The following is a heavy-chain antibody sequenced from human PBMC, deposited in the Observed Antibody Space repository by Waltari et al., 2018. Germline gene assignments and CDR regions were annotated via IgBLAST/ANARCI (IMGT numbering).Heavy chain of an antibody. J-gene: IGHJ5*02. CDR1: GYTFTDYY. V-gene: IGHV1-69-2*01. CDR2: YNPDAGET. Sequence: EVQLVQSGAEVKKPGATVKISCKASGYTFTDYYMHWVQQGPGKGHDGSGRYNPDAGETINAREFQGRVAITADTPTDTAYMELSSLGTEDTAGYYCAGEDGRFDPWGQGTLVTVSS. CDR3: AGEDGRFDP. D-gene: IGHD1-26*01.